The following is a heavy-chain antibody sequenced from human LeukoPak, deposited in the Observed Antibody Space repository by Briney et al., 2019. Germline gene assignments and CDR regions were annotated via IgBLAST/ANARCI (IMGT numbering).Heavy chain of an antibody. V-gene: IGHV4-59*01. CDR3: ARGGTGIAVAGNPSPHYFDY. Sequence: PSETLSLTCSVSGGSMSSYYWSWIRQSPGKGLEWIGYIYHSGSTDYNSSLKSRVTISEDTSKKQFSLKVSSVTAADTAVYYCARGGTGIAVAGNPSPHYFDYWGQGTLVTVSS. J-gene: IGHJ4*02. CDR1: GGSMSSYY. CDR2: IYHSGST. D-gene: IGHD6-19*01.